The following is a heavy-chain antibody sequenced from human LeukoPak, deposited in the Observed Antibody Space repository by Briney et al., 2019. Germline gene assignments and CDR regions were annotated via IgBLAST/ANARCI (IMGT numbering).Heavy chain of an antibody. J-gene: IGHJ4*02. Sequence: SETLSLTCAVYGGSFSGYYWSWIRQPPGKGLEWIGEINHSGSTNYNPSLKSRVTISVDTSKNQFSLKLSSVTAADTAVYYCARHRLINSSGWYRSRYFDYWGQGTLVTVSS. CDR2: INHSGST. D-gene: IGHD6-19*01. CDR3: ARHRLINSSGWYRSRYFDY. CDR1: GGSFSGYY. V-gene: IGHV4-34*01.